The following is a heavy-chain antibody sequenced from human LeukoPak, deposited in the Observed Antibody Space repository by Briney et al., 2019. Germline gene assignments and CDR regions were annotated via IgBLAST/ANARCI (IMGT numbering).Heavy chain of an antibody. Sequence: GGSLRLSCAASGFTFSSYAMSWVRQAPGKGLEWVSAISGSGGSTYYADSVKDRFTISRDNSKNTLYLQMNSLRAEDTAVYYCAKEAQGCSITSCYFDSWGQGTLVTVSS. V-gene: IGHV3-23*01. J-gene: IGHJ4*02. CDR1: GFTFSSYA. CDR3: AKEAQGCSITSCYFDS. CDR2: ISGSGGST. D-gene: IGHD2-2*01.